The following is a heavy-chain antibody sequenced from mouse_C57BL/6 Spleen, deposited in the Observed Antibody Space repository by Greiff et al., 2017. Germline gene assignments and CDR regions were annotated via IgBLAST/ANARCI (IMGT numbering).Heavy chain of an antibody. D-gene: IGHD1-1*01. CDR1: GYTFTSYW. CDR3: ARDYYGSSVYAMDY. J-gene: IGHJ4*01. V-gene: IGHV1-64*01. Sequence: QVQLQQSGAELVKPGASVKLSCKASGYTFTSYWMHWVKQRPGQGLEWIGMIHPNSGSTNYNEKFKSKATLTVDKSSSTAYMQLSSLTSEDSAVYYCARDYYGSSVYAMDYWGQGTSVTVSS. CDR2: IHPNSGST.